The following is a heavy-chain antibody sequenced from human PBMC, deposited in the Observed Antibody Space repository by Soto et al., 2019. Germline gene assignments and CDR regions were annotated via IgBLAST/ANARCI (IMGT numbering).Heavy chain of an antibody. Sequence: GESLKNSCKGSGYSFTSYWISWVRQMPGKGLEWMGRIDPSDSYTNYSPSFQGHVTISADKSISTAYLQWSSLKASDTAMYYCARLHYVTIFGVVYGMDVWGQGTTVTVSS. D-gene: IGHD3-3*01. J-gene: IGHJ6*02. CDR2: IDPSDSYT. CDR3: ARLHYVTIFGVVYGMDV. V-gene: IGHV5-10-1*01. CDR1: GYSFTSYW.